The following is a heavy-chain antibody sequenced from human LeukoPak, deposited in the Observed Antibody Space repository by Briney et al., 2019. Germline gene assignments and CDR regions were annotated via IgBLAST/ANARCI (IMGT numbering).Heavy chain of an antibody. Sequence: GGSLRLSCAASGFTFSNYAMSWVRQAPGKGLEWVSDISGRGGSTCYAYSGKGRFTISRDNSKDTLDLQMTSLSAEDTAVYYCAKHPIVGATGNFDYWGQGTLVTVSS. V-gene: IGHV3-23*01. CDR1: GFTFSNYA. J-gene: IGHJ4*02. CDR2: ISGRGGST. D-gene: IGHD1-26*01. CDR3: AKHPIVGATGNFDY.